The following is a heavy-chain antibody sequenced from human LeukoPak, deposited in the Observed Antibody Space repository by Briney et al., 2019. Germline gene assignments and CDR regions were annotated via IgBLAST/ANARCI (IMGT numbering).Heavy chain of an antibody. CDR3: ARDLALDY. CDR1: GVSISSYY. J-gene: IGHJ4*02. V-gene: IGHV4-59*01. CDR2: IYYSGST. Sequence: SETLSLTCTVSGVSISSYYWSWIRQPPGKGLEWIGYIYYSGSTNYNPSLKSRVTISVDTSKNQFSLKLSSVTAADTAVYYCARDLALDYWGQGTLVTVSS. D-gene: IGHD5-12*01.